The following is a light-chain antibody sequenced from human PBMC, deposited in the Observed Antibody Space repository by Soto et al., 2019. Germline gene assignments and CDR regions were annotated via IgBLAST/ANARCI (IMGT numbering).Light chain of an antibody. CDR1: QSVSSSY. Sequence: EIVLTQSPGTLSLSPGERATLSCRASQSVSSSYLGWYQQKPGQAPRLLISGASSRATGIPVRFSGSGSGTDFTLTISRLEPEDFAVYYCQQYGSSPLTFGGGTKVEIK. CDR2: GAS. CDR3: QQYGSSPLT. J-gene: IGKJ4*01. V-gene: IGKV3-20*01.